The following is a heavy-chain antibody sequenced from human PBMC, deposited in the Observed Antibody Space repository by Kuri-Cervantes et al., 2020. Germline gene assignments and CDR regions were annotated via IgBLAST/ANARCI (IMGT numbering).Heavy chain of an antibody. V-gene: IGHV1-8*01. Sequence: ASVKVSCKASGYTFTSYDINWVRQATGQGLEWMGWMNPNSGNTGYAQKFQGRVTMTRNTSISTAYMKLSSLRSEDTAVYYCARVSGYSYGLDGMDVWGQGTTVTVSS. CDR2: MNPNSGNT. CDR3: ARVSGYSYGLDGMDV. J-gene: IGHJ6*02. CDR1: GYTFTSYD. D-gene: IGHD5-18*01.